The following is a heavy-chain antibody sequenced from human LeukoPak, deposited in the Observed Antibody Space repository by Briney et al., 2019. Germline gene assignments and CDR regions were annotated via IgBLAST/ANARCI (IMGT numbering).Heavy chain of an antibody. V-gene: IGHV3-7*01. J-gene: IGHJ4*02. CDR2: IKQGGSEK. Sequence: GGSLRLSCAASGFTFSSYWMSWVRQAPGKGLEWVANIKQGGSEKYYVDSVKGRFTISRDNAKNSLYLQMNSLRAEDTAVYYCARLSSGYYYEEFEYWGQGTLVTVSS. CDR3: ARLSSGYYYEEFEY. D-gene: IGHD3-22*01. CDR1: GFTFSSYW.